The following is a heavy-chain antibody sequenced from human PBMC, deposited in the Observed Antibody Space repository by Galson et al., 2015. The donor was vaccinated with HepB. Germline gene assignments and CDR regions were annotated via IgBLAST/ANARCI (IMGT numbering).Heavy chain of an antibody. CDR3: LRETSPGGADV. Sequence: SLRLSCAFSGFPCDYFAMHWVRQSPGKGLEWVSGLYCKTGGTGYADSVRGRFTVSRDYAQKFLFLQMNSLRVEDTALYYCLRETSPGGADVWGQGTAVTVSS. D-gene: IGHD4-17*01. CDR1: GFPCDYFA. J-gene: IGHJ6*02. CDR2: LYCKTGGT. V-gene: IGHV3-9*01.